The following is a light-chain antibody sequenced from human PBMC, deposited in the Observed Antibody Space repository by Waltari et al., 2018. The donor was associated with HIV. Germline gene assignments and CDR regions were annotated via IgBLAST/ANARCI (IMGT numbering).Light chain of an antibody. CDR2: GAS. CDR1: QNITHY. J-gene: IGKJ5*01. Sequence: DIQMAQSPASLSASIGDRVTITCRASQNITHYLNWYHQRQGKAPKLLIYGASCLQGGVPSRFRGIGSGTFFTLIITSLQPEDFGTYYAQQSFSAPTFGRGTRVDIK. CDR3: QQSFSAPT. V-gene: IGKV1-39*01.